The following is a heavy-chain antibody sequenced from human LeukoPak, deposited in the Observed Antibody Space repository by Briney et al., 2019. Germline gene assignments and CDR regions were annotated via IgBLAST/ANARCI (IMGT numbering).Heavy chain of an antibody. J-gene: IGHJ4*02. CDR3: ITRPEDAAAGLDF. Sequence: GGSLRLSCAASGFTFSGSAMHWVRQASGKGLEWVGRIRSKANSYATAYAASVKGRITISRDDSKNTAYLQMNSLKTEDTAVYYCITRPEDAAAGLDFWGQGTLVTVSP. D-gene: IGHD6-13*01. CDR1: GFTFSGSA. V-gene: IGHV3-73*01. CDR2: IRSKANSYAT.